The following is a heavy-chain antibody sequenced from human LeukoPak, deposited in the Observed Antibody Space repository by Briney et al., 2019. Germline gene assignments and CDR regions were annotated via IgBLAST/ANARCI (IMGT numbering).Heavy chain of an antibody. CDR1: GFSISSYY. CDR3: GSASPCYYYMDV. CDR2: IYYSVST. Sequence: SETLSLTCTVSGFSISSYYWSWIRQPPGKGLEWIGYIYYSVSTNYNPSLKSRVTTSVETSKNNFSLQLSSLSAAHTAFYYSGSASPCYYYMDVWGKGTTVTVSS. J-gene: IGHJ6*03. V-gene: IGHV4-59*01.